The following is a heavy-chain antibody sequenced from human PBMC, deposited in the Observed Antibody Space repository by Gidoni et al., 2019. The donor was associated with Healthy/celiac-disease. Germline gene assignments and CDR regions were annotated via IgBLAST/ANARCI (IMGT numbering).Heavy chain of an antibody. CDR3: ASGDFGLPGYCSSTSCYLYAFDI. Sequence: QVQLVQSGAEVKKPGSSVKLSCKPSRGPFSSYAISWVRQAPGQGLEWMGGIIPIFGTANYAQKFQGRVTITADESTSTAYMELSSLRSEDTAVYYCASGDFGLPGYCSSTSCYLYAFDIWGQGTMVTVSS. CDR2: IIPIFGTA. J-gene: IGHJ3*02. V-gene: IGHV1-69*01. D-gene: IGHD2-2*03. CDR1: RGPFSSYA.